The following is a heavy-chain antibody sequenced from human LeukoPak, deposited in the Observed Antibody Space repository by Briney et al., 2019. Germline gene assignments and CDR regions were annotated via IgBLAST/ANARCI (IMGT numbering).Heavy chain of an antibody. J-gene: IGHJ5*02. CDR2: FYHGGST. D-gene: IGHD1-26*01. CDR1: GFSITSGYF. V-gene: IGHV4-38-2*01. CDR3: ARRPGHTWDMGNWFDP. Sequence: SETLSLTCSVSGFSITSGYFWGWIRLPPGQGMELIGSFYHGGSTYYNPSLKSRVTISVDTTKNQFSLKLNSVTAADTAIYYCARRPGHTWDMGNWFDPWGQGTLVTVSS.